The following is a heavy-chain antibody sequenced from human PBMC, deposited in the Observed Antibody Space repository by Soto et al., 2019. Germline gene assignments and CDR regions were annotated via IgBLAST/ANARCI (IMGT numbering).Heavy chain of an antibody. Sequence: GGSLRLSCAASGFTFSSYGMHWVRQAPGKGLEWVAVISYDGSNKYYADSVKGRFTISRDNSKNTLYLQMNSLRAEDTAVYYCAKSIAAASRPNWFDPWGQGTLVTVSS. V-gene: IGHV3-30*18. CDR3: AKSIAAASRPNWFDP. CDR1: GFTFSSYG. J-gene: IGHJ5*02. CDR2: ISYDGSNK. D-gene: IGHD6-13*01.